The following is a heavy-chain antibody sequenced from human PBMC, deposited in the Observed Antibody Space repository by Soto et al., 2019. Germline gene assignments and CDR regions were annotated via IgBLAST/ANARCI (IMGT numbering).Heavy chain of an antibody. CDR1: GDSINSDRYY. D-gene: IGHD2-21*02. CDR2: IYSNWNT. J-gene: IGHJ4*02. V-gene: IGHV4-31*03. CDR3: EGVVTTIRIDD. Sequence: QVQLQESGPGLVKPSQTLSLTCNVSGDSINSDRYYWTWIRHHPGRGLEWIGCIYSNWNTYYNPSLKSRLTIAIDPSKNQFSLKLNSVTAADTAIYYCEGVVTTIRIDDWGQGSLVTVSS.